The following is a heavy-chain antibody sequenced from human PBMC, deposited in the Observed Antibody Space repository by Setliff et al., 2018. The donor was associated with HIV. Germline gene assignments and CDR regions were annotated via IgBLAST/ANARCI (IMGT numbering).Heavy chain of an antibody. D-gene: IGHD7-27*01. CDR1: GGSISSYY. CDR3: ARGLTRGGYYYYFYMDV. Sequence: KASETLSLTCTVSGGSISSYYWSWIRQPPGKGLEWIGYIYTSGSTNYNPSLKSRVTISKDTSKNHFSLKLTSVTAADTAVYYCARGLTRGGYYYYFYMDVWGKGTTVTVSS. V-gene: IGHV4-4*08. J-gene: IGHJ6*03. CDR2: IYTSGST.